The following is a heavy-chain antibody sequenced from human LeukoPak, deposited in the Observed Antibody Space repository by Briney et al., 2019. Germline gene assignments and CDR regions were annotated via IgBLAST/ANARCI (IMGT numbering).Heavy chain of an antibody. CDR1: GNSINAYY. CDR3: ARRRAEGGSNGHYNWFDP. D-gene: IGHD6-13*01. J-gene: IGHJ5*02. CDR2: IYFSGTT. V-gene: IGHV4-59*08. Sequence: SETLSLTCTVSGNSINAYYWGWIRQPPGKGLEWIGYIYFSGTTKCTPSLESRVTISVDTSKNQFSLKLSSVTAADKAVYYCARRRAEGGSNGHYNWFDPWGQGILVTVSS.